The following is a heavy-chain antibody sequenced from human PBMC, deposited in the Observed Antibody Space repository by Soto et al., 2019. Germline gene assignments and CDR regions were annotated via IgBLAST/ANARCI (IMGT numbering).Heavy chain of an antibody. J-gene: IGHJ4*02. CDR3: ARAPYYDSSGYYYPFDY. V-gene: IGHV1-69*13. D-gene: IGHD3-22*01. CDR1: GGTFSSYA. Sequence: SVKVSCKASGGTFSSYAISWVRQAPIQGLEWMGGIIPIFGTANYAQKFQGRVTITADESTSTAYMELSSLRSEDTAVYYCARAPYYDSSGYYYPFDYWGQGTLVTVSS. CDR2: IIPIFGTA.